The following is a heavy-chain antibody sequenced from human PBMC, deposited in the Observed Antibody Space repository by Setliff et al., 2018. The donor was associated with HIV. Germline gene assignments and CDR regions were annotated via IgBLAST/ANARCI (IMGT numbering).Heavy chain of an antibody. J-gene: IGHJ3*02. CDR2: IHHSGNT. Sequence: SETLSLTCAVSGSSISSGYFWGWVRQPPGKGLEWIANIHHSGNTYYNPSLKSRVTISVETSTNQFSLKLNSVTATDTAVYYCARDRAGWDGQVILYGLDIWGQGTMVTVSS. CDR3: ARDRAGWDGQVILYGLDI. CDR1: GSSISSGYF. D-gene: IGHD3-10*01. V-gene: IGHV4-38-2*02.